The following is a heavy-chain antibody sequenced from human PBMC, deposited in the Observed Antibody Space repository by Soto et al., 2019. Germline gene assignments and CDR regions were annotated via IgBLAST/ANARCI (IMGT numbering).Heavy chain of an antibody. D-gene: IGHD3-22*01. J-gene: IGHJ4*02. V-gene: IGHV3-21*01. CDR1: GFTFSDYN. Sequence: PGGSLRLSCAASGFTFSDYNMNWVRQAPGKGLEWVSSISGSSNYIYYADSVKGRFTISRDNAKYSLFLQMNSLRAGDTAVYYCARGRTYKTYYDSRAYFTPPDYWGQGTLVTVSS. CDR2: ISGSSNYI. CDR3: ARGRTYKTYYDSRAYFTPPDY.